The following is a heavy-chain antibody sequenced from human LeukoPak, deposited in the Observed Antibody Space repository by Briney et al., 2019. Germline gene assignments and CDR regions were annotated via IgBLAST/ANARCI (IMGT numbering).Heavy chain of an antibody. CDR1: GFTFSDYN. D-gene: IGHD2-15*01. CDR2: ISRSGSTK. CDR3: ARVLRYCSGGNCYSGGLGYMDV. Sequence: SGGSLRLSCAASGFTFSDYNMRWLRQASGKGLEWVSSISRSGSTKYYADSVKGRFTISRDNAKNSLFLQMNSLRAEDTAVYYCARVLRYCSGGNCYSGGLGYMDVWGKGTTVTISS. V-gene: IGHV3-11*01. J-gene: IGHJ6*03.